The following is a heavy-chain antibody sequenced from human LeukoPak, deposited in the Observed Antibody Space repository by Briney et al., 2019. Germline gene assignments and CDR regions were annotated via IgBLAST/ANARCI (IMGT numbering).Heavy chain of an antibody. J-gene: IGHJ5*02. CDR3: ARARAQCSGGSCYSLAWFDP. D-gene: IGHD2-15*01. V-gene: IGHV1-69*05. Sequence: SVKVSCKASGGTFSSYAISWVRQAPGQGLEWMGGIIPIFGTANYAQKFQGRVTITTDKSTSTAYMELSSLRSEDTAVYYCARARAQCSGGSCYSLAWFDPWGQGTLVTVSS. CDR1: GGTFSSYA. CDR2: IIPIFGTA.